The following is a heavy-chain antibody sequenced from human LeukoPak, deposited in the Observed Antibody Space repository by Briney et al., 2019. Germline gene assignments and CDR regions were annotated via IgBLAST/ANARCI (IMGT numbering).Heavy chain of an antibody. Sequence: SVKVSCKASGGTFSSYTISWVRQAPGQGLEWMGRIIPILGIANYAQKFQGRVTITADKSTSTAYMELSSLRSEDTAVYYCARDVAVAGSFDYWAREPWSPSPQ. D-gene: IGHD6-19*01. CDR2: IIPILGIA. CDR3: ARDVAVAGSFDY. J-gene: IGHJ4*02. CDR1: GGTFSSYT. V-gene: IGHV1-69*04.